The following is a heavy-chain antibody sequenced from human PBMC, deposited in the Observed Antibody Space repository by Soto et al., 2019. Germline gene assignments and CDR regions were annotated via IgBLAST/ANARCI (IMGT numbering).Heavy chain of an antibody. J-gene: IGHJ4*02. CDR3: XXXXXXXHY. CDR1: GFTVSSNY. CDR2: IYSGGST. V-gene: IGHV3-66*01. Sequence: EVQLVESGGGLVQPGGSLRLSCAASGFTVSSNYMSWVRQAPGKGLEWVSVIYSGGSTYYADSVKGRFTISRDNSKNTLYLQMNXXGXXXXXXXXXXXXXXXXHYWGQGTLVTVSS.